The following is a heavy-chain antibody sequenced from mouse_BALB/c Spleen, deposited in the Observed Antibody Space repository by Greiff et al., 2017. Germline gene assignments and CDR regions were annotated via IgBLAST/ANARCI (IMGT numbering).Heavy chain of an antibody. V-gene: IGHV5-6-5*01. CDR3: ARLDGYYFDY. J-gene: IGHJ2*01. Sequence: EVQLVESGGGLVKPGGSLKLSCAASGFTFSSYAMSWVRQTPEKRLEWVASISSGGSTYYPDSVKGRFTISRDNARNILYLQMSSLRSEDTAMYYCARLDGYYFDYWGQGTTLTVSS. CDR1: GFTFSSYA. CDR2: ISSGGST. D-gene: IGHD2-3*01.